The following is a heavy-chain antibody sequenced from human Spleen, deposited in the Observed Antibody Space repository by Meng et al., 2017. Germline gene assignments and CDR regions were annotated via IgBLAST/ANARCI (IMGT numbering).Heavy chain of an antibody. CDR3: ARGPTTMAHDFDY. CDR2: INHSGST. D-gene: IGHD4-11*01. Sequence: QVQLQQWGAGLLKPLETLFLTCVVSGGSFSDYYWSWIRQPPGKGLEWIGEINHSGSTNYNPSLESRATISVDTSQNNLSLKLSSVTAADSAVYYCARGPTTMAHDFDYWGQGTLVTVSS. J-gene: IGHJ4*02. CDR1: GGSFSDYY. V-gene: IGHV4-34*01.